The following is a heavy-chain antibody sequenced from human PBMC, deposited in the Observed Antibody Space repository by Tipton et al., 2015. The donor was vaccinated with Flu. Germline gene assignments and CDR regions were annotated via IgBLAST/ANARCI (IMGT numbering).Heavy chain of an antibody. CDR3: ARMGEAFDI. V-gene: IGHV4-61*02. Sequence: TLSLTCTVSGGSISSGSYYWSWIRQPAGKGLEWIGRIYTSGSTNYNPSLRSRVTISVDTSKNQFSLKLSVVTAADTAVYYCARMGEAFDIWGQGARVTVSS. D-gene: IGHD3-16*01. J-gene: IGHJ3*02. CDR2: IYTSGST. CDR1: GGSISSGSYY.